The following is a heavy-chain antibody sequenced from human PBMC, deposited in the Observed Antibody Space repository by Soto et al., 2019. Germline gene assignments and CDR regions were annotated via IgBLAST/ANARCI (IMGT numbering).Heavy chain of an antibody. J-gene: IGHJ4*02. V-gene: IGHV3-72*01. CDR2: TRNKANSYTT. Sequence: PGGSLRLSCAASGFTFSDHYMDWVRQAPGKGLEWVGRTRNKANSYTTEYAASVKGRFTISRDDSKNSLYLQMNSLKTEDTAVYYCARLAKHGGNPLDYWGQGTLVTVSS. D-gene: IGHD2-15*01. CDR1: GFTFSDHY. CDR3: ARLAKHGGNPLDY.